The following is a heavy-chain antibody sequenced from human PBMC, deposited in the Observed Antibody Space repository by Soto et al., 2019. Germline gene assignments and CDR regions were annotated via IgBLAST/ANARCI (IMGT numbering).Heavy chain of an antibody. D-gene: IGHD3-3*01. V-gene: IGHV3-30-3*01. J-gene: IGHJ4*02. CDR3: ARDGLRFLEWSFDY. CDR1: GFTFSSYA. CDR2: ISYDGSNK. Sequence: QVQLVESGGGVVQPGRSLRLSCAASGFTFSSYAIHWVRQAPGKGLEWVAVISYDGSNKYYADSVKGRFTISRDNSKNTLYLQMNSLRAEDTAVYYCARDGLRFLEWSFDYWGQGTLVTVSS.